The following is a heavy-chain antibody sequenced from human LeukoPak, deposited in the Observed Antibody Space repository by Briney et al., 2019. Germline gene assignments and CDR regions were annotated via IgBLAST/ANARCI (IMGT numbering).Heavy chain of an antibody. J-gene: IGHJ4*02. CDR3: ARERRRMGVFDY. V-gene: IGHV4-30-4*08. CDR1: GGSFSGYY. CDR2: IYYSGST. D-gene: IGHD3-16*01. Sequence: PSETLSLTSAVYGGSFSGYYWSWIRQPPGKGLEWIGYIYYSGSTYYNPSLKSRVTISVDTSKNQFSLKLSSVTAADTAVYYCARERRRMGVFDYWGQGTLVTVSS.